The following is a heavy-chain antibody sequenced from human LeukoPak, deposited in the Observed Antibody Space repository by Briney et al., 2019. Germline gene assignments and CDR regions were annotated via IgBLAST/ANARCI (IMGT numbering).Heavy chain of an antibody. CDR1: GASISNYY. CDR2: IYTSGST. J-gene: IGHJ5*02. Sequence: SETLSLTCTVSGASISNYYWTWIRQPAGKGLEWIGRIYTSGSTNYNPSLKSRVTMSIDTSKNQFSLKLSSVTAADTAVYYCARRSGSNWFDPWGQGTLVTVSS. V-gene: IGHV4-4*07. CDR3: ARRSGSNWFDP. D-gene: IGHD3-10*01.